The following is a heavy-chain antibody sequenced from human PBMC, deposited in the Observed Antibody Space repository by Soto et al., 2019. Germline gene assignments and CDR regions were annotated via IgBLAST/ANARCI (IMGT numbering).Heavy chain of an antibody. V-gene: IGHV3-64*01. D-gene: IGHD3-10*01. CDR1: GFTFSSYA. CDR2: ISSNGGST. Sequence: EVQLVESGGGLVQPGGSLRLSCAASGFTFSSYAMHWVRQAPGKGLEYVSVISSNGGSTDYANSVKGRFTISRDNSKNTLYLQMGSLRAEDMAVYYCAWGDGYYFDYWGQGTLVTVSS. CDR3: AWGDGYYFDY. J-gene: IGHJ4*02.